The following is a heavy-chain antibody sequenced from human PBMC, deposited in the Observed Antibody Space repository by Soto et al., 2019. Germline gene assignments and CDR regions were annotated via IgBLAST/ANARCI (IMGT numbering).Heavy chain of an antibody. Sequence: ESLCLSCAVSGVSFTGNNWWSWVRQPGGGGEGWSGVIYRSRYTNYEPSVKGRVTISIDNSKNPLYLQVTCLTAADTAVYYCASGGRGSRVDYWGQGTLVTVSS. J-gene: IGHJ4*02. D-gene: IGHD3-10*01. CDR1: GVSFTGNNW. V-gene: IGHV4-4*02. CDR2: IYRSRYT. CDR3: ASGGRGSRVDY.